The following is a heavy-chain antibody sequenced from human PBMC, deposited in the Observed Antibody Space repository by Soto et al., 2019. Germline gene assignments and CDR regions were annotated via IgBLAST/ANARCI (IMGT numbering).Heavy chain of an antibody. J-gene: IGHJ4*02. D-gene: IGHD1-7*01. CDR2: ISSDGTGT. CDR3: ARENYWSEDF. CDR1: GFTFSSYW. Sequence: GGSLRLSCAASGFTFSSYWMHWVRQAPGKGLVWVSRISSDGTGTNYADSVKGRFTVSRDNAKNTLYLQMNSLRAEDTAVYYSARENYWSEDFWGQGTLVTVSS. V-gene: IGHV3-74*01.